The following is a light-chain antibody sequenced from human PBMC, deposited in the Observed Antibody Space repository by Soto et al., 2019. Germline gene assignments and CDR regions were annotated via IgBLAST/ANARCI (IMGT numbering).Light chain of an antibody. CDR1: SSDVGAYYY. V-gene: IGLV2-14*03. CDR3: SSYTSDMTQV. Sequence: QSALTQPASVSGSPGQSITISCTGTSSDVGAYYYVSWYRQYPGTAPKLMIYEVSNRPSGVSNRFSGSKSGNTASLTISGLQAEDEAHYYCSSYTSDMTQVFGGGTKLTVL. CDR2: EVS. J-gene: IGLJ3*02.